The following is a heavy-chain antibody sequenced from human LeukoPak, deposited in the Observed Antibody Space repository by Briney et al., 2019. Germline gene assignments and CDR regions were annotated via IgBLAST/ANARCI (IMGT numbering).Heavy chain of an antibody. V-gene: IGHV4-34*01. D-gene: IGHD2-8*01. Sequence: SETLSLTCAVYGGSFSGYYWSWIRQPPGKGLEWIGEINHSGSTNYNPSLKSRVTISVDTSKNQFSLKLSSETAADTAVYYCARKVYAASLDYWGQGTLVTVSS. CDR3: ARKVYAASLDY. J-gene: IGHJ4*02. CDR2: INHSGST. CDR1: GGSFSGYY.